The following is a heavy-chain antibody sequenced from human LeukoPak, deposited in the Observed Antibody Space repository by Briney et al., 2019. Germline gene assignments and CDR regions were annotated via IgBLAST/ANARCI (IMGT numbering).Heavy chain of an antibody. J-gene: IGHJ6*03. D-gene: IGHD1-26*01. CDR1: GGSISNHY. Sequence: PSETLSLTCTVSGGSISNHYWSWIRQPPGKGLEWIGYIYYSGSTNYNPSLKSRVTISVDTSKNQFSLKLSSVTAADTAVYYCAREATLGGTYYYMDVWGKGTTVTVSS. V-gene: IGHV4-59*11. CDR3: AREATLGGTYYYMDV. CDR2: IYYSGST.